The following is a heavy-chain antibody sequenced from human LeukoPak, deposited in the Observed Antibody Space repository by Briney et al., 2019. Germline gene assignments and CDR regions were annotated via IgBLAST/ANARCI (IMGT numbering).Heavy chain of an antibody. CDR1: GGPISSHY. D-gene: IGHD2-15*01. CDR2: ISNSGST. CDR3: GRDALVGYFSYYYMDV. V-gene: IGHV4-59*11. Sequence: SETLSLTCTVSGGPISSHYWTWIRQSPVKGLEWIGDISNSGSTSYNPSLKSRVTISIDTSKNQFSLKPSSVTAADTAVYYCGRDALVGYFSYYYMDVWGKGTTVTVSS. J-gene: IGHJ6*03.